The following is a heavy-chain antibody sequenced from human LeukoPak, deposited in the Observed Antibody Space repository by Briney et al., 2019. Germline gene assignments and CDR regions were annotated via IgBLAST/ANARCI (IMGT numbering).Heavy chain of an antibody. V-gene: IGHV4-39*01. J-gene: IGHJ4*02. CDR1: GGSISIRNYY. CDR3: ARRTSNPVRAIDY. D-gene: IGHD1-14*01. CDR2: ISYSGT. Sequence: SETLSLTRTVSGGSISIRNYYWGWIRQPPGRGLEWIGSISYSGTYYNPSLKSRLTISVDTSKNHFSLNLRSVTAADTAVYYCARRTSNPVRAIDYWGQGTLVTVSS.